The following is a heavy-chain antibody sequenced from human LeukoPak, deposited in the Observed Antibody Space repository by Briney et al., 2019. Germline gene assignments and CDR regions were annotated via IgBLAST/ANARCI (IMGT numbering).Heavy chain of an antibody. V-gene: IGHV3-48*03. CDR2: ISSSGSTI. CDR1: GFTFSSYE. D-gene: IGHD3-10*01. J-gene: IGHJ6*03. CDR3: ARAGMVRGAAYYYYYMDV. Sequence: GGSLRLSCAASGFTFSSYEMNWVRQAPGKGPEWVSYISSSGSTIYYADSVKGRFTISRDNAKNSLYLQMNSLRAEDTAVYYCARAGMVRGAAYYYYYMDVWGKGTTVTVSS.